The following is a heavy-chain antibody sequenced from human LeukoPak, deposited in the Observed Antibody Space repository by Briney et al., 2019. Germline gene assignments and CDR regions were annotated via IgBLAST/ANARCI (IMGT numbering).Heavy chain of an antibody. Sequence: GGSLRLSCAASGFTFSDYYMSWIRQAPGKGLEWVSVIYSGGSTYYADSVKGRFTISRDNSKNTLYLQMNSLRAEDTAVYYCARDYYDRGMDVWGKGTTVTISS. V-gene: IGHV3-66*01. CDR2: IYSGGST. CDR3: ARDYYDRGMDV. D-gene: IGHD3-10*02. J-gene: IGHJ6*03. CDR1: GFTFSDYY.